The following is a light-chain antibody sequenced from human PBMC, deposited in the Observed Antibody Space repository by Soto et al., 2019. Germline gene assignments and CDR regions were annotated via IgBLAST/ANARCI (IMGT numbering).Light chain of an antibody. V-gene: IGLV3-21*02. J-gene: IGLJ2*01. CDR2: DDS. CDR3: QVWDSSSDHVV. CDR1: NIGSKS. Sequence: SYELTQPPSVSVAPGQTTRITCGGNNIGSKSVHWYQQKPGQAPVLVVYDDSDRPSGIPERFSGSNSGNTATLTISRGEAGDEADYYCQVWDSSSDHVVFGGGTQLAVL.